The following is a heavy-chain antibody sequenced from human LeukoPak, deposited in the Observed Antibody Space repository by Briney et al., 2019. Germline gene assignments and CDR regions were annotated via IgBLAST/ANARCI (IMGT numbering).Heavy chain of an antibody. CDR1: GFTFSSYG. D-gene: IGHD2-15*01. V-gene: IGHV3-23*01. CDR3: AKSKEDCCGSFDP. J-gene: IGHJ5*02. CDR2: ISGSATT. Sequence: GGTLRLSCAASGFTFSSYGMSWVRQAPGKGLEWVSAISGSATTYYADSVRGRFIISRDNSKNTLYLQMSSLRAEDTAVYYCAKSKEDCCGSFDPWGQGTLVTVSS.